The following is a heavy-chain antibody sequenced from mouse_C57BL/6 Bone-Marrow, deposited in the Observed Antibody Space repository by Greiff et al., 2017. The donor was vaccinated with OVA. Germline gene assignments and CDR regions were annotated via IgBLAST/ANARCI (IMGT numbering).Heavy chain of an antibody. CDR1: GFTFSSYA. D-gene: IGHD2-1*01. J-gene: IGHJ3*01. V-gene: IGHV5-4*01. Sequence: VQLKESGGGLVKPGGSLKLSCAASGFTFSSYAMSWVRQTPEKRLEWVATISDGGSYTYYPDNVKGRFTISRDNAKNNLYLQMSHLKSEDTAMYYCARDGNQFAYWGQGTLVTVSA. CDR2: ISDGGSYT. CDR3: ARDGNQFAY.